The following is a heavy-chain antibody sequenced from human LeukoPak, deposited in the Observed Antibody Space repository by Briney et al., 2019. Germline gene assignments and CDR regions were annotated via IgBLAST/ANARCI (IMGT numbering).Heavy chain of an antibody. D-gene: IGHD6-13*01. Sequence: SETLSLTCAVYGGSFSGYYWSWIRQPPGKGLEWIGEINHSGSTNYNPSLESRVTISVDTSKNQFSLRLNSVTAADTAVYHCARGDIAASGTPFDNWGRGTLVTVSS. CDR2: INHSGST. V-gene: IGHV4-34*01. CDR1: GGSFSGYY. J-gene: IGHJ4*02. CDR3: ARGDIAASGTPFDN.